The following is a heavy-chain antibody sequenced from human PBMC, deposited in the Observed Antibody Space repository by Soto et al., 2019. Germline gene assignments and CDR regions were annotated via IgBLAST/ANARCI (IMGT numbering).Heavy chain of an antibody. D-gene: IGHD4-4*01. CDR3: AREPYLPKASNDF. Sequence: LSLTCSVSGDSISSADYFWTCIRQSPGKGLEWMGYIFHSGTTYYNPSLKGRLLISIENSKNQFSLRLTSVTAADSAVYFCAREPYLPKASNDFWGPGTLVTVSS. CDR1: GDSISSADYF. J-gene: IGHJ4*02. V-gene: IGHV4-30-4*01. CDR2: IFHSGTT.